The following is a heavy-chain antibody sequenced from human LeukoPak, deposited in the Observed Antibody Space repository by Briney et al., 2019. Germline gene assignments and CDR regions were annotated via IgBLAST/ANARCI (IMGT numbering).Heavy chain of an antibody. D-gene: IGHD6-6*01. Sequence: RAGGSLRLSCAVSGFTFSSYSMNWVRQAPGKGLEWVSSISSSSTYIYYADSVKGRSAISRDNAKNSLYLQMNSLRAEDTAVYYCARGGEVAARLSDFQHWGQGTLVTVSS. CDR2: ISSSSTYI. CDR1: GFTFSSYS. J-gene: IGHJ1*01. V-gene: IGHV3-21*01. CDR3: ARGGEVAARLSDFQH.